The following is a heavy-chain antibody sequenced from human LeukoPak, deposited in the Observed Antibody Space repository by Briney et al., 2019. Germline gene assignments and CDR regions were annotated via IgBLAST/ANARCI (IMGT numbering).Heavy chain of an antibody. D-gene: IGHD3-3*01. J-gene: IGHJ5*02. CDR3: ARRVQFTIFGVVIGFDP. CDR1: GYTFTSYD. Sequence: ASVKVSCKASGYTFTSYDINWVRQATGQGLEWMGWMNPNSGNTGYAQKFQGRVTMTRNTSISTAYMELSSLRSEDTAVYYCARRVQFTIFGVVIGFDPWGQGTLVTVSS. CDR2: MNPNSGNT. V-gene: IGHV1-8*01.